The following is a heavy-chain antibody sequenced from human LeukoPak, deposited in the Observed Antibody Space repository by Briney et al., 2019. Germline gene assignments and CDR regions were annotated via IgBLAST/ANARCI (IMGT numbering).Heavy chain of an antibody. D-gene: IGHD1-26*01. CDR3: AKGCGSYLCLLDY. CDR1: GFTFGSYA. V-gene: IGHV3-23*01. Sequence: GGSLRLSCAASGFTFGSYAMSWVRQAPGKGLEWVSAISGSGGSTYYADSVKGRFTISRDNSKNTLYLQMNSLRAEDTAVYYCAKGCGSYLCLLDYWGQGTLVTVSS. J-gene: IGHJ4*02. CDR2: ISGSGGST.